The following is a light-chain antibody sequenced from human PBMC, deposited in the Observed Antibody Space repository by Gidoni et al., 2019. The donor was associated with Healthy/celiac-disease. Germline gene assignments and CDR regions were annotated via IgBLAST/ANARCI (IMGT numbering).Light chain of an antibody. CDR1: SSNIGSNT. Sequence: QSVLTQPPSASGTPGQRVTSSCSGSSSNIGSNTGNWYQQLPGTAPKLLIYSNNKRPSGVPDRFAVSKSGTSASLAISGRQSEDEADYYCAAWDDSLNGWVFGGGTKLTVL. CDR3: AAWDDSLNGWV. J-gene: IGLJ3*02. CDR2: SNN. V-gene: IGLV1-44*01.